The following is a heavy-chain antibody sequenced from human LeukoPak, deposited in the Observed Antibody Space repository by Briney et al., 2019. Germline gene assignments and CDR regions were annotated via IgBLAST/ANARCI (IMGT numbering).Heavy chain of an antibody. V-gene: IGHV3-23*01. Sequence: PGGSLRLSSAASGFTFSNYGMNWVRQAPGKGLEWVSGISGSGGTTYYADSVKGRFTISRDNSKNSLSLQVSSLRAEDTAVYYCAKTNGYYSDWGQGTLVTVSS. D-gene: IGHD3-22*01. CDR1: GFTFSNYG. J-gene: IGHJ4*02. CDR2: ISGSGGTT. CDR3: AKTNGYYSD.